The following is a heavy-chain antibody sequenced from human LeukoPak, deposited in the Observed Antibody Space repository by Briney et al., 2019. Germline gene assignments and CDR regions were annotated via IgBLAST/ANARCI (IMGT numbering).Heavy chain of an antibody. J-gene: IGHJ4*02. CDR3: ARRHVSGATVFDY. Sequence: SETLPLTCTVSGGSISSYYWSWIRQPPGKGLEWSGYIYYSGSTNYNPSLKSRVTISVDTSKNQFSLKLSSVTAADTAVYYCARRHVSGATVFDYWGQGTLVTVSS. V-gene: IGHV4-59*08. D-gene: IGHD1-26*01. CDR1: GGSISSYY. CDR2: IYYSGST.